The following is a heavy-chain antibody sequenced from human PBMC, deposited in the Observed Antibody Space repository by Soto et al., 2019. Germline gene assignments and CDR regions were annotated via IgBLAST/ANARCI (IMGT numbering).Heavy chain of an antibody. D-gene: IGHD3-10*01. CDR1: GGSISSSSYY. CDR3: ATITRAYYMDV. Sequence: QLRRQESGPGLVKPSETLSLTCSVSGGSISSSSYYWGWIRQPPGKGLEWIGSIYYSGSSYYNPSLKGRVTLPVDTSENKFSLRLSSVTAADTAVYYCATITRAYYMDVWGKGTKVTV. V-gene: IGHV4-39*01. J-gene: IGHJ6*03. CDR2: IYYSGSS.